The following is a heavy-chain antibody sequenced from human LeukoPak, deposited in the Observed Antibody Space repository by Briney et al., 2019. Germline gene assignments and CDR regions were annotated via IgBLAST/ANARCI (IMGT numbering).Heavy chain of an antibody. CDR2: INAGNGNT. CDR1: GYTFNSYA. CDR3: ARGITGTTQSGGIYYYYYYMDV. J-gene: IGHJ6*03. D-gene: IGHD1-7*01. Sequence: ASVKVSCKASGYTFNSYAMHWVRQAPGQRLEWMGWINAGNGNTKYSQEFQGRVTITRDTSASTAYMELSSLRSEDMAVYYCARGITGTTQSGGIYYYYYYMDVWGKGTTVTISS. V-gene: IGHV1-3*03.